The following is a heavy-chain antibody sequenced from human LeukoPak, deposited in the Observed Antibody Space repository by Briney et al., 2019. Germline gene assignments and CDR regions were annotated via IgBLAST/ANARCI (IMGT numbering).Heavy chain of an antibody. D-gene: IGHD2-21*02. J-gene: IGHJ5*02. CDR1: GGSISSSSYY. CDR3: ARSHVVVTAIPNWFDP. Sequence: PSETLSLTCTVSGGSISSSSYYWGWIRQPPGKGLEWIGSIYYSGSTYYNPSLKSRVTISVDTSKNQFSLKLSSVTAADTAVYYCARSHVVVTAIPNWFDPWGQGTLVTVSS. V-gene: IGHV4-39*07. CDR2: IYYSGST.